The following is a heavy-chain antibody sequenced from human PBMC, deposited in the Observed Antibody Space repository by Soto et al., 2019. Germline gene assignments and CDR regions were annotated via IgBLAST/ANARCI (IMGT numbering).Heavy chain of an antibody. D-gene: IGHD3-3*01. V-gene: IGHV1-8*01. J-gene: IGHJ6*02. Sequence: QVQLVQSGAEVKKPGASVKVSCKASGYTFTSYDINWVRQATGQGLEWMGWMNPNSGNTGYAQKFQGRVTMTRNTSISTAYMELSSLRSEDTAVYYCARSDNYDFWSGYYPHYYYYGMDVWGQGTTVTVSS. CDR1: GYTFTSYD. CDR3: ARSDNYDFWSGYYPHYYYYGMDV. CDR2: MNPNSGNT.